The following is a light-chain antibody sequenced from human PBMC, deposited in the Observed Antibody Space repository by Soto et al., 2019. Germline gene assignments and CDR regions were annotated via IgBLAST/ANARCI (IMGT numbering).Light chain of an antibody. V-gene: IGKV3-15*01. CDR2: GAS. J-gene: IGKJ4*01. CDR3: QEYNDWRPIT. CDR1: QSISTK. Sequence: IVMTQPPATLSVSPGGRATLSCRASQSISTKLAWYQQKPGQAPRLLIYGASTRAPGIPVRFSGSGSGTEFTLTITSLQSEDFAVYYCQEYNDWRPITFGGGTKVDIK.